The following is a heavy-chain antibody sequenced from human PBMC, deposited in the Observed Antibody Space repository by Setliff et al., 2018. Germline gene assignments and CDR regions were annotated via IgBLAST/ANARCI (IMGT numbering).Heavy chain of an antibody. J-gene: IGHJ4*02. V-gene: IGHV4-34*12. CDR1: GESSSGYY. CDR3: ARHATYYYGSGNLPFDH. D-gene: IGHD3-10*01. Sequence: ETLSLTCAISGESSSGYYWSWIRQSPGKTLEWIGEIMDGRDTVYNPSLNSRVTISFDTSRNQFSLELSSVTAADTAVYYCARHATYYYGSGNLPFDHWAQGSLVPVSS. CDR2: IMDGRDT.